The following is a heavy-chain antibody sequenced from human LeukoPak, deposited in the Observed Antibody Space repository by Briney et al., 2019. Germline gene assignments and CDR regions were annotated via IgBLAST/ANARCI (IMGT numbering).Heavy chain of an antibody. CDR2: INPNSGGT. D-gene: IGHD5-18*01. Sequence: ASVKVSCKASGYTFTGYDMHWVRQAPGQGLEWMGWINPNSGGTNYAQKFQGRVTMTRDTSISTAYMELSRLRSDDTAVYYCARDMDWIQLWLVRPQENIFDYWGQGTLVTVSS. V-gene: IGHV1-2*02. CDR1: GYTFTGYD. J-gene: IGHJ4*02. CDR3: ARDMDWIQLWLVRPQENIFDY.